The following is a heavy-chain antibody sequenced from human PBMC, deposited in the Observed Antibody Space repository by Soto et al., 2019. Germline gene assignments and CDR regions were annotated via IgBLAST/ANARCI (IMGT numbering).Heavy chain of an antibody. D-gene: IGHD3-10*01. CDR3: ARDPSGSGPDFDW. Sequence: GGSLRLSCIVSGFTFSTYVMTWVRQAPGKGLEWVSGFGASGGGANYADAVKGRFTMSRDNTKSIVYLHMNSLRVEDTAIYYCARDPSGSGPDFDWWGQGVLVTVSS. J-gene: IGHJ4*02. CDR1: GFTFSTYV. V-gene: IGHV3-23*01. CDR2: FGASGGGA.